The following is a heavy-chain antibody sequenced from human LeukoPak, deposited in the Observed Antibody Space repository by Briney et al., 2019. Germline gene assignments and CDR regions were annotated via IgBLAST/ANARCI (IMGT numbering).Heavy chain of an antibody. CDR2: ITGSGGST. CDR1: GFTFSTSG. CDR3: AKDRRYGSGSYGDLFDY. V-gene: IGHV3-23*01. D-gene: IGHD3-10*01. J-gene: IGHJ4*02. Sequence: PGGTLRLSCAASGFTFSTSGMSWVRQAPGKGLEWVSTITGSGGSTYYADSVKGQFTISRDNSKNTLYLQMNSLRAEDTAVYYCAKDRRYGSGSYGDLFDYWGQGTLVTVSS.